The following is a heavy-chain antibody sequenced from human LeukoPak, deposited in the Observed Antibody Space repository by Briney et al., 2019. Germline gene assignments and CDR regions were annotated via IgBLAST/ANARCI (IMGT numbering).Heavy chain of an antibody. CDR2: IRYDGSNK. CDR1: GFTFSSYG. D-gene: IGHD3-16*02. Sequence: GGSLRLSCAASGFTFSSYGMHWVRQAPGKGLEWVAFIRYDGSNKYYADSVKGRFTISRDNSKNTLYLQMNSLRAEDTAVYYCASNPRGGIYDYVWGSYRSPADYWGQGTLVTVSS. J-gene: IGHJ4*02. V-gene: IGHV3-30*02. CDR3: ASNPRGGIYDYVWGSYRSPADY.